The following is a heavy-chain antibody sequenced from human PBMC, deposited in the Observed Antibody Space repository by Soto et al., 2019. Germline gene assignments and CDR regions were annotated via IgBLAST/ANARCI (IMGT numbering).Heavy chain of an antibody. Sequence: PSETLSLTCTVSGGSISSYYWSWIRQPPGKGLEWIGYTYYGGSTNYNPSLKSRVTISVDTSKNQFSLKLSSVTAADTAVYYCARGSSGWPYYFGYWGQGTLVTVSS. CDR3: ARGSSGWPYYFGY. CDR1: GGSISSYY. J-gene: IGHJ4*02. D-gene: IGHD6-19*01. V-gene: IGHV4-59*01. CDR2: TYYGGST.